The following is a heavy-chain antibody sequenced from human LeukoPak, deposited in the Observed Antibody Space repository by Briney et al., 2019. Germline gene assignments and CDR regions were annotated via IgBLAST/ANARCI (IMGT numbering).Heavy chain of an antibody. V-gene: IGHV3-7*01. D-gene: IGHD1/OR15-1a*01. CDR2: INLDGSEK. CDR3: AREGTRGFFDS. Sequence: GGSLRLSCAASGFTFSSYWMSWVCQAPGKGLEWVADINLDGSEKYYVDSVKGRFTISRDNAKNSLNLHMNSLRAEDTAVYYCAREGTRGFFDSWGQGTLVTVSS. J-gene: IGHJ4*02. CDR1: GFTFSSYW.